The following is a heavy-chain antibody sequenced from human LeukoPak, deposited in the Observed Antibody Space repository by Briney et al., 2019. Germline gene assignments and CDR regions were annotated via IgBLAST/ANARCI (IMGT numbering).Heavy chain of an antibody. Sequence: GGSLRLSCAASGFTFSSYSMNWVRRAPGKGLEWLSYIRSSGSTIYYADSVKGRFTISRDNSKNTLYLQMNSLRAEDTAVYYCAKAPPSSSWYYFDYWGQGTLVTVSS. CDR3: AKAPPSSSWYYFDY. J-gene: IGHJ4*02. CDR1: GFTFSSYS. CDR2: IRSSGSTI. D-gene: IGHD6-13*01. V-gene: IGHV3-48*01.